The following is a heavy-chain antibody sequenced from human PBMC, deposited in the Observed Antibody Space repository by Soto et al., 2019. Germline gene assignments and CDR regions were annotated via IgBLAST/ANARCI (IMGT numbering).Heavy chain of an antibody. CDR1: GGSISSADYY. D-gene: IGHD3-16*01. CDR2: IYYSGYT. J-gene: IGHJ1*01. Sequence: SETLSLTCTVSGGSISSADYYWSWIRQHPGKGLEWIGYIYYSGYTYYNPSLKSRLTISVDTSKNHFSLKLSSVTAADTAVYYCTRGGTPHFFQHWGQGTLVT. V-gene: IGHV4-31*03. CDR3: TRGGTPHFFQH.